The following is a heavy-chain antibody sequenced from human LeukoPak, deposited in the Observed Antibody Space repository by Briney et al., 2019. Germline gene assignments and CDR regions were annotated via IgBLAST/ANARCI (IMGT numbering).Heavy chain of an antibody. CDR3: ARMYCSSTSCRGYNWFDP. CDR1: GGSFSGYY. J-gene: IGHJ5*02. CDR2: INHSGST. D-gene: IGHD2-2*01. V-gene: IGHV4-34*01. Sequence: SETLSLTCAVYGGSFSGYYWSWIRQPPGKGLEWIGEINHSGSTNYNPSLKSRVTISVDTSKNQFSLKLSSVAAADTAVYYCARMYCSSTSCRGYNWFDPWGQGTLVTVSS.